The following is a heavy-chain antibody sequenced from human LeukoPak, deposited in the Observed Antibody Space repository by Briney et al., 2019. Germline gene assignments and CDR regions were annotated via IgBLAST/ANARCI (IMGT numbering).Heavy chain of an antibody. D-gene: IGHD6-19*01. CDR1: GFTVSSNY. Sequence: QSGGSLRLSCAVSGFTVSSNYMNWVRQAPGKGLEWVSVIYSGGSTVSADSVKGRFTISRDNSKNTLYLQINSLRAEDTAVYYCARVTSAWPYYFDYWGQGTLVTVSS. CDR3: ARVTSAWPYYFDY. J-gene: IGHJ4*02. CDR2: IYSGGST. V-gene: IGHV3-53*01.